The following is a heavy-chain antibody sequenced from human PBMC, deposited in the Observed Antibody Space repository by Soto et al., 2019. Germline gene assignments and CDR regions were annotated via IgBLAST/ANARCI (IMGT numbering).Heavy chain of an antibody. V-gene: IGHV3-73*02. D-gene: IGHD4-17*01. CDR3: PLPHFYGANWFDP. CDR1: EFTFIASA. Sequence: EVQLVESGGGLVQPGCSLKLSCAASEFTFIASAVHWVRQASGKGLEWVGRIRTKPNNYATAYAASVKGSFTISRDDSEHTAYLQMDSLKTADTAVYYCPLPHFYGANWFDPWGQGTLVTVSS. J-gene: IGHJ5*02. CDR2: IRTKPNNYAT.